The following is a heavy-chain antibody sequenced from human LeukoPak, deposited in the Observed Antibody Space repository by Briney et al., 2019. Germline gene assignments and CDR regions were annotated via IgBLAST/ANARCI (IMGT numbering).Heavy chain of an antibody. V-gene: IGHV4-39*07. J-gene: IGHJ4*02. CDR1: GGSISSTGYF. Sequence: SETLSLTCTVSGGSISSTGYFWGWIRQPPGKGLEWIASIYYSGTTYYNPSLKSRVTISVDTSKNQFSLKLSSVTAADTAVYYCARFDCSSTSCYAGYYWGQGTLVTVSS. CDR2: IYYSGTT. CDR3: ARFDCSSTSCYAGYY. D-gene: IGHD2-2*01.